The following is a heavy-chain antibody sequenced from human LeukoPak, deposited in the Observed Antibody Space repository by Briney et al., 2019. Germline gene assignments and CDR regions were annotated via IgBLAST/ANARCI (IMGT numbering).Heavy chain of an antibody. CDR2: ISYDGSNK. CDR3: AKDWGQRGVGATLGH. Sequence: SGGSLRLSCAASGFTFSGHAMVWVRQAPGKGLEWVSFISYDGSNKVYADSVMGRFTISRDNSKNTVDLQINSLRDEDTAVYYCAKDWGQRGVGATLGHWGQGTLVIVSS. CDR1: GFTFSGHA. D-gene: IGHD1-26*01. J-gene: IGHJ4*02. V-gene: IGHV3-30-3*01.